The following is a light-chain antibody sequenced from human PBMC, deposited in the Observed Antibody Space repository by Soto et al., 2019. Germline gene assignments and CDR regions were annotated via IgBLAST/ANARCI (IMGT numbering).Light chain of an antibody. Sequence: DIQMTQSPSSVSASVGDRVSITCRASQGISNWLAWYQQKPGRAPKLLIYTGSSLQSGVPSRFSGTGSGTDFTLTISRLQPEDVATYYCQQANRFPLTFGGGTKVEIK. CDR2: TGS. V-gene: IGKV1-12*01. CDR3: QQANRFPLT. J-gene: IGKJ4*01. CDR1: QGISNW.